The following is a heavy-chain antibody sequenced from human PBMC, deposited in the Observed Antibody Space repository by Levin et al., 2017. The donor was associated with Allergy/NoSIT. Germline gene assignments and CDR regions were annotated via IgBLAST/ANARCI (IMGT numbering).Heavy chain of an antibody. Sequence: GGSLRLSCAASGFTFSSYAMHWVRQAPGKGLEWVAVISYDGSNKYYADSVKGRFTISRDNSKNTLYLQMNSLRAEDTAVYYCASLTVVAATRGAFESWGQGTMVTVSS. V-gene: IGHV3-30-3*01. CDR3: ASLTVVAATRGAFES. CDR1: GFTFSSYA. D-gene: IGHD2-15*01. J-gene: IGHJ3*02. CDR2: ISYDGSNK.